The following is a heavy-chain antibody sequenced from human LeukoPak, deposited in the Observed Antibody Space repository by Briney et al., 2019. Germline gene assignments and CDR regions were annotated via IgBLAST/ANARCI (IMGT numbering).Heavy chain of an antibody. D-gene: IGHD3-10*01. V-gene: IGHV3-11*01. CDR1: GFTFSDYY. Sequence: GGSLRLSCAASGFTFSDYYMSWIRQAPGKGLEWVSYISSNGRSTIFYADSVKGRFTISRDNAKNSLYLQMNSLRAEDTAVYYCASIYGSGIRSGFDPWGQGTLVTVSS. CDR3: ASIYGSGIRSGFDP. CDR2: ISSNGRSTI. J-gene: IGHJ5*02.